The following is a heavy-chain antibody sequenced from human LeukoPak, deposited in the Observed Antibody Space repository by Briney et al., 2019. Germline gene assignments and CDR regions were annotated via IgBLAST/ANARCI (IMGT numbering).Heavy chain of an antibody. Sequence: GGSLRLSCAASGFTFSDYGMHWVRQAPGKGLEWVSVIRGGGAVAFYADSVKGRFTISRDNSRNTLYLHMNSLAADDTAVYYCGKSSSSYGNDALDIWGQGTMVTVSS. CDR1: GFTFSDYG. CDR3: GKSSSSYGNDALDI. V-gene: IGHV3-23*01. D-gene: IGHD5-18*01. CDR2: IRGGGAVA. J-gene: IGHJ3*02.